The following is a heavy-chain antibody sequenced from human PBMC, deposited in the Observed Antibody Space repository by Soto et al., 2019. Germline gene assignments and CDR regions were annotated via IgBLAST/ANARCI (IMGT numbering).Heavy chain of an antibody. J-gene: IGHJ2*01. V-gene: IGHV3-23*01. D-gene: IGHD3-10*02. CDR1: GFTFSSYA. CDR3: EKGVDVCQLYWYFDL. Sequence: EVQLLESGGGLVQPGGSLRLSCAASGFTFSSYAMSWVRQAPGKGLEWVSAISGSGGSTYYADSVKGRFTISRDNSKITRYLQMNSLRVEETGVYDGEKGVDVCQLYWYFDLWGRGTLVTVSS. CDR2: ISGSGGST.